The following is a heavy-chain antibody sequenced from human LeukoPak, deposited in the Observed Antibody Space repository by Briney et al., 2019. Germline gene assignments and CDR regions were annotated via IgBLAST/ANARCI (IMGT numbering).Heavy chain of an antibody. Sequence: KCGESLKISCKGFGYSFTSYWIGWVRQMPGKGLEWMGIIYPGDSETRYGPSYQGQVTISADKSISTAYLQWSSLKASDTAMYYCARRGRNAPFDPWGQGTLVTVSS. CDR2: IYPGDSET. CDR3: ARRGRNAPFDP. D-gene: IGHD1-26*01. CDR1: GYSFTSYW. V-gene: IGHV5-51*01. J-gene: IGHJ5*02.